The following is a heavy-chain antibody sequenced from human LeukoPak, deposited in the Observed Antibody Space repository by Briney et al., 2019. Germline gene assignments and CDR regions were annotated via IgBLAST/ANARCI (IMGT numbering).Heavy chain of an antibody. D-gene: IGHD3-10*01. CDR1: GFTFSSYA. V-gene: IGHV3-23*01. Sequence: PGGSLRLSCAASGFTFSSYAMNWVRQAPGKGLEWVSTISGSGGSTYYADSVKGRFTISRDNSKNTLYLQMNSLGAEDTAVYYCAKVRGVIYFDYWGQGTLVTVSS. J-gene: IGHJ4*02. CDR3: AKVRGVIYFDY. CDR2: ISGSGGST.